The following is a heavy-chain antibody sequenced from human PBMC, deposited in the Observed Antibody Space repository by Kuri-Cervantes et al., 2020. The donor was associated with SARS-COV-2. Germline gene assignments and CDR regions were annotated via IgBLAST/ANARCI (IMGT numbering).Heavy chain of an antibody. J-gene: IGHJ6*02. V-gene: IGHV3-7*01. Sequence: GGSLRLSCAASGFTFSSYAMHWVRQAPGKGLEWVANIKQDGSEKYYVDSVKGRFTISRDNAKNSLYLQMNSLRAEDTAVYYCARDMVRGVPEIYYYYGMDVWGQGTTVTVSS. CDR1: GFTFSSYA. CDR3: ARDMVRGVPEIYYYYGMDV. D-gene: IGHD3-10*01. CDR2: IKQDGSEK.